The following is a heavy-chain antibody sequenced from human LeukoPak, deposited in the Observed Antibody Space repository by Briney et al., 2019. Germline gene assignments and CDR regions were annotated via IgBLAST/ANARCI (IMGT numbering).Heavy chain of an antibody. CDR1: GFTFSSYS. CDR2: ISSSSSYI. CDR3: ARDGYITHDNFDY. V-gene: IGHV3-21*01. Sequence: GGSLRLSCAASGFTFSSYSMNWVRQAPGKGLEWVSSISSSSSYIYYADSVKGRFTISRDNAKNSLYLQMNSLRAEDTAVYYCARDGYITHDNFDYWGQGTLVTVSS. J-gene: IGHJ4*02. D-gene: IGHD2-2*02.